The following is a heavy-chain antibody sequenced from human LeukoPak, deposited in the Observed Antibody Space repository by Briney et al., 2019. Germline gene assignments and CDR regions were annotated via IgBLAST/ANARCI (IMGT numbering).Heavy chain of an antibody. V-gene: IGHV1-8*01. Sequence: GASVKVSCKASGGTFTSYDTNWVRQAPGQGLEWMGWMNPNTANTGYAQKFQGRVTITRNTSISTSYMELNSLRSEDTAVYYCARGEYSGSYYYFAYWGQGTLVTVSS. D-gene: IGHD1-26*01. CDR3: ARGEYSGSYYYFAY. CDR1: GGTFTSYD. J-gene: IGHJ4*02. CDR2: MNPNTANT.